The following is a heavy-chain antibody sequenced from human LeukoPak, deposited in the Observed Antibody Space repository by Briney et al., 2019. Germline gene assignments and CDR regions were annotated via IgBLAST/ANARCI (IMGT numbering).Heavy chain of an antibody. J-gene: IGHJ4*02. CDR2: IKEDGSER. Sequence: GGSLRLSCAASGFTFSRYWMSWVRQAPGKGLEWLANIKEDGSERYYVDSVKGRFTISRDNAKNSLYLQMNSLRAEDTSVYYCASGSREWWGQGTLVTVSS. V-gene: IGHV3-7*01. D-gene: IGHD3-10*01. CDR1: GFTFSRYW. CDR3: ASGSREW.